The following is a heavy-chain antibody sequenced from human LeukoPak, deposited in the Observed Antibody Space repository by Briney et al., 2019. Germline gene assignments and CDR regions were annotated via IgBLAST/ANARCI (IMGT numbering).Heavy chain of an antibody. D-gene: IGHD3-10*01. CDR2: ISSSSSYI. V-gene: IGHV3-21*01. Sequence: GGSLRLSCAASGFTFSSYSMNWVRQAPGKGLEWISSISSSSSYIYYADSVKGRFTISRDNAKNSLYLQMNSLRAEDTAVYYCARDYGSGSYFDYWGQGTLVTVSS. CDR3: ARDYGSGSYFDY. CDR1: GFTFSSYS. J-gene: IGHJ4*02.